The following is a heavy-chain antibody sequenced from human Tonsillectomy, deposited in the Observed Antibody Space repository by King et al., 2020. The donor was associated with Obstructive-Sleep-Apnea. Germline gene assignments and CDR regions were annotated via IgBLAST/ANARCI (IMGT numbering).Heavy chain of an antibody. J-gene: IGHJ3*02. CDR3: ARNLKYYYDSSGPDAFDI. CDR1: GVTFSSYA. V-gene: IGHV1-69*10. Sequence: QLVQSGAEVKKPWSSVKVSCKASGVTFSSYAISWVRQAPGQGLEWMGGIIPILGIPNYAQKFQGKVTITAEKSTCTAYMELSSLRSEDTAVYYCARNLKYYYDSSGPDAFDIWGQGTMVTVSS. CDR2: IIPILGIP. D-gene: IGHD3-22*01.